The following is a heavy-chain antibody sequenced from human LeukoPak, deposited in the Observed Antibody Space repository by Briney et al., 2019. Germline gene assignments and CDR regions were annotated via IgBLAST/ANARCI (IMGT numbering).Heavy chain of an antibody. Sequence: GGSLRLSCAVSGFTFSDYGMHWVRQAPGKGLEWVAVMSYNGNYEYYADSVKGRFTISRDDSKNTLYLQMNSLRGEDTALYYCAKALPGVAAAGIPFIDYWGQGTRVTVSS. D-gene: IGHD6-13*01. CDR3: AKALPGVAAAGIPFIDY. J-gene: IGHJ4*02. CDR1: GFTFSDYG. CDR2: MSYNGNYE. V-gene: IGHV3-30*18.